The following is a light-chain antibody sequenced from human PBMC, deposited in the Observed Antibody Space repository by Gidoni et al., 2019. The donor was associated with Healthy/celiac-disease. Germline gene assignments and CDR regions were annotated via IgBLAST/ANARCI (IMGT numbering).Light chain of an antibody. Sequence: DIVMTQSPATLSVSPGERATLSCRASQSVSSNLAWYQQKPGQAPRLLIYGASTRATGIPARFRGSGSGTEFTLTISSLQSEDFAVYYCQQYNNWWTFGQGTKVEIK. CDR3: QQYNNWWT. CDR2: GAS. CDR1: QSVSSN. V-gene: IGKV3-15*01. J-gene: IGKJ1*01.